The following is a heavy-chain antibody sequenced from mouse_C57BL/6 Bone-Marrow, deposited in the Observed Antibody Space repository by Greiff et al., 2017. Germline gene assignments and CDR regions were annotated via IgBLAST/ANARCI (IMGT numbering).Heavy chain of an antibody. D-gene: IGHD2-1*01. CDR1: GFSLTSYG. CDR3: ASEDGNYRFAY. V-gene: IGHV2-6*01. J-gene: IGHJ3*01. Sequence: VMLVESGPGLVAPSQSLSITCTVSGFSLTSYGVDWVRQSPGKGLEWLGVIWGVGSTNYNSALKSRLSISKDNSKSQVFLKMNSLQTDDTAMYYCASEDGNYRFAYWGQGTLVTVSA. CDR2: IWGVGST.